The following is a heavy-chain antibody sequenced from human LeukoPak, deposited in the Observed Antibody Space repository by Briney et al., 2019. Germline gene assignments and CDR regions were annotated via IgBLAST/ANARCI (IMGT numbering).Heavy chain of an antibody. CDR3: ARAQPYCSGGSCHAGY. J-gene: IGHJ4*02. CDR2: IYTSGST. Sequence: SETLSLTCTVSGGSISSGSYYWSWIRQPAGKGLEWIGRIYTSGSTNYNPSLKSRVTISVDTSKNQFSLKLSSVTAADTAVYYCARAQPYCSGGSCHAGYWGQGTLVTVSS. V-gene: IGHV4-61*02. D-gene: IGHD2-15*01. CDR1: GGSISSGSYY.